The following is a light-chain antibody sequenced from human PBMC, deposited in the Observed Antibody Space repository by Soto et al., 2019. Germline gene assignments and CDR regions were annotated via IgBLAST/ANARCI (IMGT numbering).Light chain of an antibody. CDR2: WAS. J-gene: IGKJ2*01. Sequence: DIVMTQSPDSLAVSLGERATINCKSSQSILYNSNNKDYLAWYQQKPGQRPRLLIYWASTRESGVPDRFSGSGSGTDFTLTISNVQAEDVAVYYCKHYYGTRMFTFGQGTKLEIK. CDR1: QSILYNSNNKDY. CDR3: KHYYGTRMFT. V-gene: IGKV4-1*01.